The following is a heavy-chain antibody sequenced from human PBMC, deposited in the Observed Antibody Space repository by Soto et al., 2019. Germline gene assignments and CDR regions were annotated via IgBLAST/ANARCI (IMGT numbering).Heavy chain of an antibody. V-gene: IGHV3-33*01. CDR2: IWFDGTKK. CDR3: ASQIFWSGPPAHGMEV. J-gene: IGHJ6*02. CDR1: GFTFSTYG. Sequence: GGSLRLSCAASGFTFSTYGMHWVRQAPGKGLEWVAVIWFDGTKKYYADSVNGRFTISRDNSKNTLYLQMNSLRAEDTAVYYCASQIFWSGPPAHGMEVWGQGTAVTVSS. D-gene: IGHD3-3*01.